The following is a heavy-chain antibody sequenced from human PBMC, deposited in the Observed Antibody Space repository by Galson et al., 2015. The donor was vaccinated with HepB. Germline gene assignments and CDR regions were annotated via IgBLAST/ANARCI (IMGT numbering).Heavy chain of an antibody. CDR1: GIAFSRSD. Sequence: LRLSCAASGIAFSRSDMHWVRQAPGRGLEWVAIISYDGGKKYYAKSVQGRFTISRDNSKSTLFLLMSNMRSEDTAMYYCTRAVREPDSGYFDSWGQGALVTVSS. D-gene: IGHD1-14*01. V-gene: IGHV3-30-3*01. J-gene: IGHJ4*02. CDR2: ISYDGGKK. CDR3: TRAVREPDSGYFDS.